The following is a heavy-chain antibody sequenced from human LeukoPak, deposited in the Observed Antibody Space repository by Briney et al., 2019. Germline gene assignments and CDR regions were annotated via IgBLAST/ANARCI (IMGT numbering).Heavy chain of an antibody. V-gene: IGHV4-30-4*01. CDR3: ARGNEFREGNWFDP. D-gene: IGHD3-10*01. CDR1: GGSISSGDYY. CDR2: IYYSGST. Sequence: ASETLSLTCTVSGGSISSGDYYWSWIRQPPGKGLEWIGYIYYSGSTYYNPSLKSRVTISVDTSKNQFSLKLSSVTAADTAVYYCARGNEFREGNWFDPWGQGTLVTVSS. J-gene: IGHJ5*02.